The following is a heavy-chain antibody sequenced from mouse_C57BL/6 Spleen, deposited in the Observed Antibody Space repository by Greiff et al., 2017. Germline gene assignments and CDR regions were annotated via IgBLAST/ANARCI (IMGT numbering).Heavy chain of an antibody. CDR1: GFTFSDAW. J-gene: IGHJ4*01. Sequence: EVMLVESGGGLVQPGGSMKLSCAASGFTFSDAWMDWVRQSPEKGLEWVAEIRNKANNHATYYAESVKGRFTISRDDSKSSVYLQMNSLRAEDTGIYYCTGLANWDAMDYWGQGTSVTVSS. D-gene: IGHD4-1*01. V-gene: IGHV6-6*01. CDR3: TGLANWDAMDY. CDR2: IRNKANNHAT.